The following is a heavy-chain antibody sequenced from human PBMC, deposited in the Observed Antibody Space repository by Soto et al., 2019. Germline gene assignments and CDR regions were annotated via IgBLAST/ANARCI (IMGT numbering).Heavy chain of an antibody. V-gene: IGHV5-10-1*03. CDR2: ADPRDSST. CDR3: ARLFGGYGDDFDH. CDR1: GYSFSSYW. Sequence: EVPLVQSGAEVKKPGESLRISCTGSGYSFSSYWISWVRQKPGKGLEWMGGADPRDSSTTYSPSFQGHVTISVDKSASTVFLQWSSLEASDTATYYCARLFGGYGDDFDHWGQGTLVTVSS. J-gene: IGHJ4*02. D-gene: IGHD4-17*01.